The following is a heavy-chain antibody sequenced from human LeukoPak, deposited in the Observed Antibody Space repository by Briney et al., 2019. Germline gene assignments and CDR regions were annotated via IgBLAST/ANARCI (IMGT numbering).Heavy chain of an antibody. J-gene: IGHJ4*02. V-gene: IGHV3-30*02. Sequence: GGSLRLSCAASGFTFSSYGMHWVRQAPGKGLEWVAFIRYDGSNKYYADSVKGRFTISRDNSKNTLYLQMNSLRAEDTAVYYCAKDQGMYTTVTPFDYWGQGTLVTVSS. D-gene: IGHD4-17*01. CDR2: IRYDGSNK. CDR1: GFTFSSYG. CDR3: AKDQGMYTTVTPFDY.